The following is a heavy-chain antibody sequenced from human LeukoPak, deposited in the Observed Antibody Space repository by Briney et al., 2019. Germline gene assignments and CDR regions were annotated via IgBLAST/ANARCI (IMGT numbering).Heavy chain of an antibody. D-gene: IGHD4-17*01. CDR1: GFTFSSYW. CDR2: INSDGSST. J-gene: IGHJ4*02. Sequence: GGSLRLSCAASGFTFSSYWMHWVRQAPGKSLVWVTRINSDGSSTSYADSVKGRFTISRDNAKNTLYLQMNSLRAEDTAVYYCARAFLTTGPFDYWGQGTLVTVSS. CDR3: ARAFLTTGPFDY. V-gene: IGHV3-74*01.